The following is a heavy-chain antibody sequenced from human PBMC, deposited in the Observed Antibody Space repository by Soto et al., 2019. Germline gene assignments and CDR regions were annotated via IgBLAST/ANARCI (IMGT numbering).Heavy chain of an antibody. CDR1: GYSFSSIG. Sequence: ASVKVSCKTSGYSFSSIGISWVRQAPGQGLEWMGWISPHKDNTYYAQRLQGRVTMTTDTSTSTAYMELRSLRSDDTAVYFCARDLDGSGSYYTNYWGQGTLVTVSS. D-gene: IGHD3-10*01. V-gene: IGHV1-18*01. J-gene: IGHJ4*02. CDR3: ARDLDGSGSYYTNY. CDR2: ISPHKDNT.